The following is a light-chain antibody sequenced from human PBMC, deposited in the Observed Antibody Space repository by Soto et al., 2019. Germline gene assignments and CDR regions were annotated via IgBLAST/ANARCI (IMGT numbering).Light chain of an antibody. Sequence: EIVMTQSPGTLSLSPGDTATLSCSASQTITSNLAWYQQKPGQPPRLLIYGASTRATGIPARFSGSGSRTEFTINITKLQSEGFALYYWQHYSSWVTVGG. CDR2: GAS. V-gene: IGKV3-15*01. CDR1: QTITSN. CDR3: QHYSSWVT. J-gene: IGKJ4*01.